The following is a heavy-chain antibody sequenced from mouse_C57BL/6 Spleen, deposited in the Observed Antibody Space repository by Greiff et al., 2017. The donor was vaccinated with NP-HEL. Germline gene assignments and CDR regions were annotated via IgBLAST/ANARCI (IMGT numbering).Heavy chain of an antibody. D-gene: IGHD1-1*01. J-gene: IGHJ1*03. V-gene: IGHV5-4*03. CDR2: ISDGGSYT. CDR3: ARYTTVGYFDV. CDR1: GFTFSSYA. Sequence: EVKLEESGGGLVKPGGSLKLSCAASGFTFSSYAMSWVRQTPEKRLEWVATISDGGSYTFYPDNVKGRFTISRDNAKNNLYLQMSHLKSEDTAMYYCARYTTVGYFDVWGTGTTVTVSS.